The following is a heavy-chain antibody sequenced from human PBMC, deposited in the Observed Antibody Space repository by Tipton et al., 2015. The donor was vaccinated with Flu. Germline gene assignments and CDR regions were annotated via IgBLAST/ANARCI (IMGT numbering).Heavy chain of an antibody. CDR1: GFTVSSNY. V-gene: IGHV3-53*01. D-gene: IGHD2-2*01. J-gene: IGHJ4*02. CDR3: ARGRGYCVTTTCLLPFDF. Sequence: SLRLSCVVSGFTVSSNYMTWVRQAPGKGLEWVSVIYSGGSTNYADSAKGRFTISRDNSKNTLYLQMNSLRAEDTAVYYCARGRGYCVTTTCLLPFDFWGQGTLVTVSS. CDR2: IYSGGST.